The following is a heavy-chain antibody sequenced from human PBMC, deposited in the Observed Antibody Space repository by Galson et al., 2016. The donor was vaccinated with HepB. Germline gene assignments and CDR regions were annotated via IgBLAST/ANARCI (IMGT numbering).Heavy chain of an antibody. J-gene: IGHJ4*02. CDR2: ISHSGSV. CDR1: LDTISITGYF. CDR3: ARYGSWTGFDY. Sequence: TLSLTCTVSLDTISITGYFWSWVRQLPGGDLEWIGYISHSGSVYLNPSLKSRTVISVDTSKNQFSLDVRSVTAADTAVYFCARYGSWTGFDYWGRGTLVTVSS. V-gene: IGHV4-31*03. D-gene: IGHD6-13*01.